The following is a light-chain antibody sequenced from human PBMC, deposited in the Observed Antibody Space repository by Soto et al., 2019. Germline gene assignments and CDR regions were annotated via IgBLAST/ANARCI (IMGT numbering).Light chain of an antibody. CDR3: QQYGSSPGT. J-gene: IGKJ1*01. CDR2: GAS. CDR1: QSISSY. Sequence: EIVLTQSPATLSLPPGERATLSCRASQSISSYFAWYQQKPGQAPRLLIYGASSRATGIPDRFSGSGSGTDFTLTISRLEPEDFAVYYCQQYGSSPGTFGQGTKVDIK. V-gene: IGKV3-20*01.